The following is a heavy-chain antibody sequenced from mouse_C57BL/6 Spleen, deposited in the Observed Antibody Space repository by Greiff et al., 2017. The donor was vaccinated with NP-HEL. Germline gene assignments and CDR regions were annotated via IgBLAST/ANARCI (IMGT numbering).Heavy chain of an antibody. CDR3: ARGEPANWDGWNLDF. CDR2: IYPGDGDT. V-gene: IGHV1-80*01. D-gene: IGHD4-1*01. CDR1: GYAFSSYW. J-gene: IGHJ1*03. Sequence: VQLVESGAELVKPGASVKISCKASGYAFSSYWMNWVKQRPGKGLEWIGQIYPGDGDTNYNGKFKGKATLTADKSSSTAYMQLSSLTSEDSAVYFCARGEPANWDGWNLDFWGTGTTVTVSA.